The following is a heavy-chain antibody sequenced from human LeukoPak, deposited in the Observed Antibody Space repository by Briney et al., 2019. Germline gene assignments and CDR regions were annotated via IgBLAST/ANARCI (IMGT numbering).Heavy chain of an antibody. Sequence: GGSLRLSCAASGFTFSSYGMHWVRQAPGKGLEWVANIKGDGSERNYLGSVRGRFTISRDNAKNSLYLQMNSLRAEDTAVYYCARVRPYSSGLLDYWGQGTLVTVSS. V-gene: IGHV3-7*01. CDR1: GFTFSSYG. D-gene: IGHD6-19*01. J-gene: IGHJ4*02. CDR3: ARVRPYSSGLLDY. CDR2: IKGDGSER.